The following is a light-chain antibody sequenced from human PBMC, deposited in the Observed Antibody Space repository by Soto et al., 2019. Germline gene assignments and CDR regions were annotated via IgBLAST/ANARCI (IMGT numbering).Light chain of an antibody. CDR1: NNDIGYYNY. Sequence: QSVLTQPASVSGSPGQSITISCAGTNNDIGYYNYVSWYQQSPGKAPKLIIYEVINRPSGVSNRFSGSKSGNTASLTISGLQAEDEADYYCMSYTTSSSWVFGGGTKVTVL. V-gene: IGLV2-14*01. CDR3: MSYTTSSSWV. CDR2: EVI. J-gene: IGLJ3*02.